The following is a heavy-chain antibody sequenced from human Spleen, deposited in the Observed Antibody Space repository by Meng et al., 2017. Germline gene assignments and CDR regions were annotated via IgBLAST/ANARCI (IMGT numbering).Heavy chain of an antibody. V-gene: IGHV4-34*01. CDR2: IDPTGGT. D-gene: IGHD6-13*01. CDR3: ARSGSWYGLDY. J-gene: IGHJ4*02. Sequence: SETLSLTCAVYGGSFRGYYWSWVRQCPGKGLEWIGEIDPTGGTHYNPSLKSRVTISLDTSKNHFSLRLSSVTAADTAMYYCARSGSWYGLDYWGQGTLVTVSS. CDR1: GGSFRGYY.